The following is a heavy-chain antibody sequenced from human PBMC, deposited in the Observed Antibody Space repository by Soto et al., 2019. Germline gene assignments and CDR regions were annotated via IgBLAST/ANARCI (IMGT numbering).Heavy chain of an antibody. Sequence: GESLKISCEGSGYKFGNYWIGWVRQTLGKGLEWMGIIYPGDSDTVYNPSFQGQVTMSVDKYSNTAYLQWSSLQTSDTGIYYWASRMGPSIGWLHPWGQGTQGTSPQ. CDR2: IYPGDSDT. CDR1: GYKFGNYW. D-gene: IGHD2-15*01. V-gene: IGHV5-51*01. J-gene: IGHJ5*02. CDR3: ASRMGPSIGWLHP.